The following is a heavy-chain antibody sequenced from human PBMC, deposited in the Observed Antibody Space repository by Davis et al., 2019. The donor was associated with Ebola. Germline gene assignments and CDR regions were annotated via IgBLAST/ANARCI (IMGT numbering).Heavy chain of an antibody. CDR1: GGTFSGYY. V-gene: IGHV4-34*01. CDR3: ARGSDYVWGKDDF. J-gene: IGHJ4*02. CDR2: INHSGNT. D-gene: IGHD3-16*01. Sequence: MPGGSLTLSCAVYGGTFSGYYWSWIRQSPGKGLEWIGEINHSGNTKCNPSLRSRVSISVDTSKNQFSLSVTSLTAADTAVYYCARGSDYVWGKDDFWGQGTLVTVSS.